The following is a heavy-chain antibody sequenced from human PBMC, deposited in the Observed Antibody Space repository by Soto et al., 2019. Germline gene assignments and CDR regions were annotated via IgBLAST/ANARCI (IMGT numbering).Heavy chain of an antibody. CDR3: AKCRGATTRRGVDY. Sequence: EVQLLESGGGLVQPGGSLRLSCAASGFTFSSYAMSWVRQAPGKGLEWVSGISGSGDSTYSADSVKGRFTISRDNSRNTLYLQMNSLIAEDTAVYYCAKCRGATTRRGVDYWGQGTLVTVSS. CDR2: ISGSGDST. CDR1: GFTFSSYA. J-gene: IGHJ4*02. D-gene: IGHD1-26*01. V-gene: IGHV3-23*01.